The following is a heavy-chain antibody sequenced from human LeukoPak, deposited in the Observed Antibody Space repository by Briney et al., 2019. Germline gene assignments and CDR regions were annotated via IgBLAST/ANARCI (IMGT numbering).Heavy chain of an antibody. CDR3: VRESRRYQLPGLNDYYYMDV. D-gene: IGHD2-2*01. CDR2: IKQDGSEK. J-gene: IGHJ6*03. Sequence: GGSLRLSCAVSGVNFSGYWMSWVRQAPGKGLEWVANIKQDGSEKYYVDSVKGRFTISRDIAKNSLYLQMNSRRAEDTAVYYCVRESRRYQLPGLNDYYYMDVWGKGTTVTVSS. V-gene: IGHV3-7*01. CDR1: GVNFSGYW.